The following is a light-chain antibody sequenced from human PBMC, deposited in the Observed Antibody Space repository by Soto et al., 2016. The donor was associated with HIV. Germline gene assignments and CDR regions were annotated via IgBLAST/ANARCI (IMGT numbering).Light chain of an antibody. CDR1: QGIRKD. CDR2: AAS. V-gene: IGKV1-6*01. J-gene: IGKJ2*01. CDR3: LQDYDRPYT. Sequence: IQLTQSPSSLSASVGDRVTITCRASQGIRKDLGWYHQKPGKAPQRLIQAASTLHSGVPSRFSGSGSGTDFTLTISSLQPEDSASYFCLQDYDRPYTFGQGTKLEIK.